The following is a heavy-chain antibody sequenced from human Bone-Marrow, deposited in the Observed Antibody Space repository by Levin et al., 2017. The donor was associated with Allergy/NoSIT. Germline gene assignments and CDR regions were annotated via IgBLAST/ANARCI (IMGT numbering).Heavy chain of an antibody. CDR3: ARSDGSATTFYYYGMDV. D-gene: IGHD4-11*01. Sequence: SQTLSLTCAVSGGSFSGYYWSWIRQPPGKGLEWIGEINDSGNTNYNPSLKSRVSISEDTSTNQLSLRLSSVTAADTAVYYCARSDGSATTFYYYGMDVWGPGTTVTVSS. V-gene: IGHV4-34*01. CDR2: INDSGNT. CDR1: GGSFSGYY. J-gene: IGHJ6*02.